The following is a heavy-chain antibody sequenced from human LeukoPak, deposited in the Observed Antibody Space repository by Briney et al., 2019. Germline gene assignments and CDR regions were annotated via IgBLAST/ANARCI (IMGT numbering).Heavy chain of an antibody. Sequence: GGSLRLSCAASGFTFSSYSMNWVRQAPGKGLEWVSYISSSSSTIYYADSVKGQFTISRDNAKNSLYLQMHSLRDEDTAVYYCSSVYRPGTVTTRCLDYWGQGTLVTVSS. J-gene: IGHJ4*02. CDR1: GFTFSSYS. CDR3: SSVYRPGTVTTRCLDY. V-gene: IGHV3-48*02. D-gene: IGHD4-17*01. CDR2: ISSSSSTI.